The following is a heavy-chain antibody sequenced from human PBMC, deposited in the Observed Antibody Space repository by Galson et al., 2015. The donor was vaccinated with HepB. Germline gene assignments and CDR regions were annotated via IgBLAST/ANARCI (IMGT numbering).Heavy chain of an antibody. Sequence: SVKVSCKASGYTFTSYAMNWVRQAPGQGLEWMGWINTNTGNPTYAQGFTGRFVFSLDTSVSTAYLQISSLKAEDTAVYYCARVRYDILTGYYLSGYYYGMDVWGQGTTVTVSS. V-gene: IGHV7-4-1*02. CDR3: ARVRYDILTGYYLSGYYYGMDV. J-gene: IGHJ6*02. D-gene: IGHD3-9*01. CDR1: GYTFTSYA. CDR2: INTNTGNP.